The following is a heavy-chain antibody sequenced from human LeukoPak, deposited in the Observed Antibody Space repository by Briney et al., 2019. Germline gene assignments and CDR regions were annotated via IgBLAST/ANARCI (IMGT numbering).Heavy chain of an antibody. CDR1: GYTFTGYY. CDR3: ARDPGLVVRGVVYYGMDV. CDR2: INPNSGGT. Sequence: ASVKVSCKASGYTFTGYYVHWVRQAPGQGLEWMGWINPNSGGTNYAQKFQGWVTMTRDTSISTAYMELSRLRSDDTAVYYCARDPGLVVRGVVYYGMDVWGKGTTVTVSS. J-gene: IGHJ6*04. V-gene: IGHV1-2*04. D-gene: IGHD3-10*01.